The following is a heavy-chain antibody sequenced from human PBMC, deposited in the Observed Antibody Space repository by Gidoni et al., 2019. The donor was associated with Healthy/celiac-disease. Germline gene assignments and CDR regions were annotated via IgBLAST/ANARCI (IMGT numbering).Heavy chain of an antibody. CDR3: ARSYYGRYYYYGMDV. CDR2: IYYGGST. V-gene: IGHV4-59*01. Sequence: QVQLQESGPGLVKPSETLSLTCPVSGGPISSYYWSWIRQPPGKGLEWIGYIYYGGSTNYNPSLKSRVTISVDTSKNQFSLKLSSVTAADTAVYYCARSYYGRYYYYGMDVWGQGTTVTVSS. CDR1: GGPISSYY. J-gene: IGHJ6*02. D-gene: IGHD1-26*01.